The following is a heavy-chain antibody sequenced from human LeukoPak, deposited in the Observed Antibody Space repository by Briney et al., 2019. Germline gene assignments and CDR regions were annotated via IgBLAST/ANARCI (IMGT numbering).Heavy chain of an antibody. CDR3: ARMNDYFDY. J-gene: IGHJ4*02. CDR2: ISSSGSTI. Sequence: GGSLRLSCAASGFTFSSYEMNWVRQAPGRGLEWVSYISSSGSTIYYADSVKGRFTISRDNAKNSLYLQMNSLRAEDTAVYYCARMNDYFDYWGQGTLVTVSS. V-gene: IGHV3-48*03. CDR1: GFTFSSYE.